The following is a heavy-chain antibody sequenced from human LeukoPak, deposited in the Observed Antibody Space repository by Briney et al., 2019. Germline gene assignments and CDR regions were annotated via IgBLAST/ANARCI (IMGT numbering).Heavy chain of an antibody. D-gene: IGHD3-22*01. J-gene: IGHJ1*01. CDR2: ISAYNGNT. Sequence: ASVKVSCKASGYTFTSYGISWVRQAPGQGLEWMGGISAYNGNTNYAQKLQGRVTMTTDTSTSTAYMELRSLRSDDTAVFFCARAHYDSSDFEYFQHWGQGTLVTVSS. CDR1: GYTFTSYG. CDR3: ARAHYDSSDFEYFQH. V-gene: IGHV1-18*01.